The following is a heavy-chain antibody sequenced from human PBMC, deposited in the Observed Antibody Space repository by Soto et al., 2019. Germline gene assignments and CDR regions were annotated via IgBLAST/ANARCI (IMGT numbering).Heavy chain of an antibody. Sequence: QVQLQESGPGLVKPSQTLSLTCSVSGGSISSGGYYWSWIRQHPEKGLEWIGYIYYSGSTNYNPSLESGVIISVDTSSNRFSLELRSVTAADTAIYYCARHSASWEWFDYWGQGTLVTVSS. CDR2: IYYSGST. J-gene: IGHJ5*01. V-gene: IGHV4-31*03. CDR3: ARHSASWEWFDY. CDR1: GGSISSGGYY. D-gene: IGHD1-26*01.